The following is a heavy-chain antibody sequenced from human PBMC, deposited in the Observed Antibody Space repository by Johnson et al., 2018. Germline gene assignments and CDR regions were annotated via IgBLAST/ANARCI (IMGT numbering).Heavy chain of an antibody. D-gene: IGHD1-26*01. Sequence: QVQLVQSGAEVKKPGASVKVSCKASGYTFSNYDINWVRQAPGQGLEWMGWISGYNGNTKSAQKVQGRVTMTTDTSTSTAYMELRSLRSDDTAMYYCARELVGETAYYGMDVWGQGTTVTVSS. CDR3: ARELVGETAYYGMDV. V-gene: IGHV1-18*01. CDR2: ISGYNGNT. J-gene: IGHJ6*02. CDR1: GYTFSNYD.